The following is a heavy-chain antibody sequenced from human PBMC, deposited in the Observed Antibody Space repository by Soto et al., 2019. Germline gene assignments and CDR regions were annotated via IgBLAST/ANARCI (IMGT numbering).Heavy chain of an antibody. Sequence: VQLLESGGGLIQPGGSLRLSCAASEFDFSNYAMAWXRXAPGKGLEWVSHITASGATTYYADSVKGRFTISRDNSKXXXXXXXXXXXXXXXXXXXXXXXXXXXXGSCYDSWGQGTLVTVSS. CDR2: ITASGATT. V-gene: IGHV3-23*01. J-gene: IGHJ4*02. D-gene: IGHD2-15*01. CDR1: EFDFSNYA. CDR3: XXXXXXXXGSCYDS.